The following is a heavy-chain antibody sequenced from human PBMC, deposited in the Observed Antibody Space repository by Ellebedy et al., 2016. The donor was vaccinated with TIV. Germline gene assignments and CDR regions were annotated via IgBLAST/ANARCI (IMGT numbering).Heavy chain of an antibody. CDR2: IICSNRGGGSDT. D-gene: IGHD5/OR15-5a*01. J-gene: IGHJ4*02. CDR1: GFTFSHFG. CDR3: AKGLGVYSTPPGDY. V-gene: IGHV3-23*01. Sequence: GGSLRLXCAVSGFTFSHFGMTWVRQAPGKGLEWVSAIICSNRGGGSDTFYADHVKGRFTISRDNSKNTLYLQMNSLRDEDTAVYFCAKGLGVYSTPPGDYWGQGTRVTVSS.